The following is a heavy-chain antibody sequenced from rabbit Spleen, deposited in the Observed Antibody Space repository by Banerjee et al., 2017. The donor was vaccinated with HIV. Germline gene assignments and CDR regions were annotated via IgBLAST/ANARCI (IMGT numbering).Heavy chain of an antibody. CDR3: ARDTGSSFSSYGMDL. J-gene: IGHJ6*01. Sequence: QSLEESGGDLVKPGASLTLTCTASGFSLSSSSWMCWVRQAPGKGLEWIACIRAGGSSGSTYYANWAKGRFTISKTSSTTVTLQMTSLTAADTATYFCARDTGSSFSSYGMDLWGPGTLVTVS. V-gene: IGHV1S40*01. D-gene: IGHD8-1*01. CDR2: IRAGGSSGST. CDR1: GFSLSSSSW.